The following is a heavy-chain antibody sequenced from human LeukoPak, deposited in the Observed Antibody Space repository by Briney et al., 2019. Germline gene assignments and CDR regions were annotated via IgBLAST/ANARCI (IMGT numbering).Heavy chain of an antibody. V-gene: IGHV1-8*01. D-gene: IGHD4-17*01. CDR1: GYTFPSYV. CDR2: MNPNSGNT. Sequence: ASVKVSCKASGYTFPSYVIHWVRPATRRGREWMGWMNPNSGNTGYAQKFQGRVTMTRNTSISTAYMELSSLRSEDTAVYYCARDYGADGMDVWGQGTTVTVSS. CDR3: ARDYGADGMDV. J-gene: IGHJ6*02.